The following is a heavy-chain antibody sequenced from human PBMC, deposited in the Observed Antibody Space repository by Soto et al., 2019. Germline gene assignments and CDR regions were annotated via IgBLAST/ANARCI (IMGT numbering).Heavy chain of an antibody. CDR3: ARQVGAASQSNDAFDI. CDR2: INPNSGGI. Sequence: ASVKVSCKASGYTFTGYYMHWVRQAPGQGLEWMGWINPNSGGINYAQKFQGWVTMTRDTSISTAYMELSRLRSDDTAVYYCARQVGAASQSNDAFDIWGQGTMVTVSS. CDR1: GYTFTGYY. V-gene: IGHV1-2*04. J-gene: IGHJ3*02. D-gene: IGHD2-15*01.